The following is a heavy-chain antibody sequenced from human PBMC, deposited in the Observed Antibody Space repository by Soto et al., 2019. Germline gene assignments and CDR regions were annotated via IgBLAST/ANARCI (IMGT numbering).Heavy chain of an antibody. J-gene: IGHJ3*02. CDR2: ISGSGGST. CDR1: GFTFSSYA. D-gene: IGHD3-3*01. V-gene: IGHV3-23*01. Sequence: PGGSLRLSCAASGFTFSSYAMSWVRQAPGKGLEWVSAISGSGGSTYYADSVKGRFTISRDNSKNTLYLQMNSLRAEDTAVYYCAKAANYDFWSGYYTHFVFDAFDIWGHGTMVTVSS. CDR3: AKAANYDFWSGYYTHFVFDAFDI.